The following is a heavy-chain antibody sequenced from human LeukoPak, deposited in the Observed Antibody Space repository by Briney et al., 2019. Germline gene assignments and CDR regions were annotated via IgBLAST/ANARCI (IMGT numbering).Heavy chain of an antibody. V-gene: IGHV4-59*13. D-gene: IGHD3-16*01. J-gene: IGHJ5*02. CDR2: IYYSGTT. CDR1: GASISSDY. CDR3: ARYLRQPGTFYLDH. Sequence: SETLSLTCTVSGASISSDYWTWIRQPPGMGLEWIGYIYYSGTTNYNPSPKSRVTMSVDTSRNQFSLELPSVTAADSAVYYCARYLRQPGTFYLDHWGQGTLVTVSS.